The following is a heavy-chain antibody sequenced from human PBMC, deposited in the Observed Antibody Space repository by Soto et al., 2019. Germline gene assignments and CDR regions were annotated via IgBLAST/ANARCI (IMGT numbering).Heavy chain of an antibody. V-gene: IGHV4-31*03. CDR1: GGSISSGGYY. CDR3: AGSSNYDFWSDPNWFDP. D-gene: IGHD3-3*01. CDR2: IYYSGST. Sequence: SETLSLTCTVSGGSISSGGYYWSWIRQHPGKGLEWIGYIYYSGSTYYNPSLKSRVTISVDTSKNQFSLKLSSVTAADTAVYYCAGSSNYDFWSDPNWFDPWGQGTLVTVSS. J-gene: IGHJ5*02.